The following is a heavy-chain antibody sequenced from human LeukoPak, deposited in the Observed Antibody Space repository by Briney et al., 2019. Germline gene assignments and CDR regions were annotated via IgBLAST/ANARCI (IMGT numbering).Heavy chain of an antibody. CDR3: AKDLGYCSSTTCYFDY. D-gene: IGHD2-2*01. CDR2: ISSSGGST. V-gene: IGHV3-23*01. Sequence: GGSLRLSCAASGFTFSSYAMSWVRQAPGKGLEWVSAISSSGGSTYYAGSVKGRITISRDNSKNTLYLQMNSLRAEDTAVYNCAKDLGYCSSTTCYFDYWGQGTLVTVSS. J-gene: IGHJ4*02. CDR1: GFTFSSYA.